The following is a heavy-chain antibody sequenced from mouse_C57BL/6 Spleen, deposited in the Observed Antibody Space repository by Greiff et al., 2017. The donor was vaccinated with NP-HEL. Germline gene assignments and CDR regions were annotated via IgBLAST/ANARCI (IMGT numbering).Heavy chain of an antibody. CDR3: ARGGYDGYAMDY. V-gene: IGHV3-1*01. J-gene: IGHJ4*01. D-gene: IGHD2-2*01. CDR2: ISYSGST. Sequence: EVQLQESGPGMVKPSQSLSLTCTVTGYSITSGYDWHWIRHFPGNKLEWMGYISYSGSTNYNPSLKSRISITHDTSKNHFFLKLNSVTTEDTATYYCARGGYDGYAMDYWGQGTSVTVSS. CDR1: GYSITSGYD.